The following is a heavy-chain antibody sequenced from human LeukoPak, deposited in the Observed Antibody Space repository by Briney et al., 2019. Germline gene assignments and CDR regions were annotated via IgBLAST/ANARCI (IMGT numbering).Heavy chain of an antibody. V-gene: IGHV3-21*01. CDR2: ISRSSSYI. D-gene: IGHD5-24*01. CDR3: ARDRTRGDGYHLNDAFDI. CDR1: GFTFSSYS. J-gene: IGHJ3*02. Sequence: GGSLRLSCAASGFTFSSYSMNWVRQAPGKGLEWGSSISRSSSYIYYADSVKGRFTISRDNAKNSLYLQMNSLRAEDTAVYYCARDRTRGDGYHLNDAFDIWGQGTMVTVSS.